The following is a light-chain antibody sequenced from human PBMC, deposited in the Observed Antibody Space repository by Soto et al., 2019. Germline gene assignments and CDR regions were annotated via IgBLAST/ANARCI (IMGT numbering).Light chain of an antibody. CDR3: QSYDSSLSGYV. Sequence: QAVVTQPPSVSGAPGQRVTISCTESSSNIGPTYDVHWYQQLPGTAPKLLIYANTNRPSGVPDRFSGSKSGTSASLAITGLQAEDEADYFCQSYDSSLSGYVFGTGTKLTVL. CDR2: ANT. V-gene: IGLV1-40*01. J-gene: IGLJ1*01. CDR1: SSNIGPTYD.